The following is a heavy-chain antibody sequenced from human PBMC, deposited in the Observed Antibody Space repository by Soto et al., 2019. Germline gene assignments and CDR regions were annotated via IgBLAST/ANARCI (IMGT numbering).Heavy chain of an antibody. CDR3: AKGLILTGYYRGDYFDY. CDR1: GFTFNNYA. D-gene: IGHD3-9*01. Sequence: DVQLLESGGGLVQPGGSLRLSCAASGFTFNNYAMSWVRQAPGKGLEWVSAIRGSGGSTYYADSVKGRFTISRDNSNNTLYLQMNGLRAEDSAGYDCAKGLILTGYYRGDYFDYWGQGALVTVSS. J-gene: IGHJ4*02. V-gene: IGHV3-23*01. CDR2: IRGSGGST.